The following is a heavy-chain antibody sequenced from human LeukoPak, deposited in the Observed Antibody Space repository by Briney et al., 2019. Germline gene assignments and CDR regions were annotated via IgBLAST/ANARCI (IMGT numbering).Heavy chain of an antibody. CDR2: IHYSGRS. J-gene: IGHJ4*02. CDR1: GGSISSYY. CDR3: ARDRFGELDY. Sequence: SETLSLTCTVSGGSISSYYWSWIRQPPGKGLEWIGSIHYSGRSNDNPSLKSRVTMSLDTPKNQFSLKLTSVSVADTAVYYCARDRFGELDYWGQGARVTVSS. D-gene: IGHD3-10*01. V-gene: IGHV4-59*01.